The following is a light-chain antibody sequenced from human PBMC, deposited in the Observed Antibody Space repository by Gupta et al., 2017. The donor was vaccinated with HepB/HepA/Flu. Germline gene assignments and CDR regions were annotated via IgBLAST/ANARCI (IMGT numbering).Light chain of an antibody. CDR3: QVWDSSSDVV. Sequence: SYVLTQPPSVSVAPRKTARITCGGNNIGSKSVHWYQQKPGQAPVLVIYYDSDRPSGIPERFSGSNSGNTATLTISRVEAGDEADYYCQVWDSSSDVVFGGGTKLTVL. CDR2: YDS. J-gene: IGLJ2*01. V-gene: IGLV3-21*04. CDR1: NIGSKS.